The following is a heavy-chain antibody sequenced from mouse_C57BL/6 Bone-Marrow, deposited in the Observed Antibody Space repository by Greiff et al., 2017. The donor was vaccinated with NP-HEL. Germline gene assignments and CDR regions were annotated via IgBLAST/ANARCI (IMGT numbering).Heavy chain of an antibody. V-gene: IGHV1-18*01. J-gene: IGHJ4*01. CDR3: AREGDYYGSSHGMDY. D-gene: IGHD1-1*01. Sequence: VQLQQSGPELVKPGASVKIPCKASGYTFTDYNMDWVKQSHGKSLQWIGDINPNNGGTIYNQKFKGKATLTVDKSSSTAYMELRSLTSEDTAVYYCAREGDYYGSSHGMDYWGQGTSVTVSS. CDR2: INPNNGGT. CDR1: GYTFTDYN.